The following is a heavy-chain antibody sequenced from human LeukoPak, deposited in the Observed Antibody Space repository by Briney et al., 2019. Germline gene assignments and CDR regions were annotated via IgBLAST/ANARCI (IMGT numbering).Heavy chain of an antibody. D-gene: IGHD5/OR15-5a*01. Sequence: GALQLYFAGPGFNFRVLWFEWVRQASGQGVVWVAHVTSDGSSTRNADSVKGRFTISRDNAKNTLYLQMNTLRAEDTAVYYCARGVHYGMDVWGQGTTVTVSS. J-gene: IGHJ6*02. CDR2: VTSDGSST. CDR3: ARGVHYGMDV. V-gene: IGHV3-74*01. CDR1: GFNFRVLW.